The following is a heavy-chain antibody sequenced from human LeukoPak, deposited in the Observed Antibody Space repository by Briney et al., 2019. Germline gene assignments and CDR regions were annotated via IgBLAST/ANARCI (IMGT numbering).Heavy chain of an antibody. CDR3: AKLEGSGWSGYVDV. CDR2: ISSGGDNT. CDR1: GGSISSSN. Sequence: ETLSFTCAVSGGSISSSNWWSWVRQAPGQGLEWVSAISSGGDNTYYADSVRGRFIISRDNSKNTLFLQLRSLGVEDTAIYYCAKLEGSGWSGYVDVWGKGTTVTVS. J-gene: IGHJ6*03. D-gene: IGHD6-19*01. V-gene: IGHV3-23*01.